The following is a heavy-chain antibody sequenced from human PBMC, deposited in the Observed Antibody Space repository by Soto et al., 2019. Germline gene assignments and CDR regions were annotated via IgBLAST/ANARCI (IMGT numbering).Heavy chain of an antibody. V-gene: IGHV4-39*01. CDR1: GGYVSNSNYY. J-gene: IGHJ4*02. D-gene: IGHD2-8*01. CDR3: VSQRTSVLTQAYFDY. Sequence: SETLSLTCNVSGGYVSNSNYYWGWIRQSPGKGLEWIGSVYYRGRSYSKSSVKSRVTISVDTSKNQFSLNLNSVTASDTAVYFCVSQRTSVLTQAYFDYWGPGALVTVSS. CDR2: VYYRGRS.